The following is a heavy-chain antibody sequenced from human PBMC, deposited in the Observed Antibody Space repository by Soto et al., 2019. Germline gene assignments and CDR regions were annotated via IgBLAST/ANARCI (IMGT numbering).Heavy chain of an antibody. V-gene: IGHV3-23*01. CDR3: SKAGTGGGYDLTFLDD. Sequence: PGGSLRLSCAASGFTFSSYAMSWVRQAPGKGLEWVSAISGSGGSTYYADSVKGRFTISRDNSKNTLYLQMNSLRAEDTAVYYYSKAGTGGGYDLTFLDDWGQGTLVTVSS. CDR2: ISGSGGST. J-gene: IGHJ4*02. D-gene: IGHD5-12*01. CDR1: GFTFSSYA.